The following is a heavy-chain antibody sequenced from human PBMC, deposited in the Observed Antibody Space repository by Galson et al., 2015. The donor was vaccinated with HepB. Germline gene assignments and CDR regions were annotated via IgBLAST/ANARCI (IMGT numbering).Heavy chain of an antibody. V-gene: IGHV4-31*03. CDR3: ASTVTTFSGVDV. CDR1: GGSISSGGYY. CDR2: IYYSGST. J-gene: IGHJ6*04. D-gene: IGHD4-17*01. Sequence: LTCTVSGGSISSGGYYWSWFRQHPGKGLEWIGYIYYSGSTYYNPSLESRVTISVDTSKNQFSLKLSSVTAADTAVYYCASTVTTFSGVDVWGKGTTVTVSS.